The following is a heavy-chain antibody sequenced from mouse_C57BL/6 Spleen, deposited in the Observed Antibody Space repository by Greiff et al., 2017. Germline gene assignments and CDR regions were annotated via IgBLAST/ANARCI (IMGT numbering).Heavy chain of an antibody. CDR3: TRGELGQFAY. V-gene: IGHV5-9-1*02. CDR2: ISSGGDYI. J-gene: IGHJ3*01. CDR1: GFTFSSYA. D-gene: IGHD4-1*01. Sequence: EVKLQESGEGLVKPGGSLKLSCAASGFTFSSYAMSWVRQTPEKRLEWVAYISSGGDYIYYADTVKGRFTISRDNARNTLYLQMSSLKSEDTAMYYCTRGELGQFAYWGQGTLVTVSA.